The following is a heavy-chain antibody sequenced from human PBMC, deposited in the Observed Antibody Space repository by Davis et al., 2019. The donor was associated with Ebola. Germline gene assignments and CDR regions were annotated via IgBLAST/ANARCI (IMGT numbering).Heavy chain of an antibody. CDR2: INAGNGNT. J-gene: IGHJ6*04. CDR1: GYTFTSYA. V-gene: IGHV1-3*01. D-gene: IGHD3-9*01. Sequence: ASVKVSCKASGYTFTSYAMHWVRQAPGQRLEWMGWINAGNGNTKYSQKFQGRVTITRDTSASTAYMELSSLRSEDTAVYYCARDRGPRDYDIFYYYYGMDVWGKGTTVTVSS. CDR3: ARDRGPRDYDIFYYYYGMDV.